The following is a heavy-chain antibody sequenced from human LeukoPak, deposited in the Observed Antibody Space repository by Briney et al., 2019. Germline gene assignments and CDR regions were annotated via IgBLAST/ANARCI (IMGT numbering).Heavy chain of an antibody. CDR1: GGSISSCSYY. CDR3: ARQAVTLLNYYYGMDV. J-gene: IGHJ6*02. D-gene: IGHD4-17*01. V-gene: IGHV4-39*01. CDR2: IYYSGST. Sequence: SETLSLTCTVSGGSISSCSYYWGWIRQPPGKGLEWIGSIYYSGSTYYNPSLKSRVTISVDTSKNQFSLKLSSVTAADTAVYYCARQAVTLLNYYYGMDVWGQGTTVTVSS.